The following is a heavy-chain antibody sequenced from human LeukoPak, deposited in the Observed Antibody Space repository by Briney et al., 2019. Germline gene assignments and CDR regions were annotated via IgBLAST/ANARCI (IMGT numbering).Heavy chain of an antibody. CDR3: ATAYTVTTIPRFDY. CDR1: GYTFTSYA. J-gene: IGHJ4*02. D-gene: IGHD4-11*01. V-gene: IGHV1-3*01. CDR2: INAGNGNT. Sequence: ASVKVSCKASGYTFTSYAMHWVRQAPGQRLEWMGWINAGNGNTKYSQKFQGRVTITRDTSASTAYMELSSLRSEDTAVYYCATAYTVTTIPRFDYWGQGTLVTVSS.